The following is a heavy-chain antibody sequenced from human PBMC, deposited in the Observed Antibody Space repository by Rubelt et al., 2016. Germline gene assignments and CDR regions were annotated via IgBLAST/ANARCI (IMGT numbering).Heavy chain of an antibody. V-gene: IGHV3-48*04. D-gene: IGHD3-16*01. J-gene: IGHJ4*02. Sequence: EAQLVESGGGLVQPGGSLRLSCAASGFTFSSYWMHWVRQAPGKGLEWVSHINTASDNIDYADSVRGRFTISRENAENSLYLQMNSRRAEDTAVYFCARDHNWGFDYWGQGILVTVSS. CDR2: INTASDNI. CDR1: GFTFSSYW. CDR3: ARDHNWGFDY.